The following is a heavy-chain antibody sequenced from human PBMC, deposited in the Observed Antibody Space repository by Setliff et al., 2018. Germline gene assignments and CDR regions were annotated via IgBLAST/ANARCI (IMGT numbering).Heavy chain of an antibody. J-gene: IGHJ4*02. CDR3: ARDGGEY. CDR1: GFTFSDYY. D-gene: IGHD3-16*01. CDR2: IKQDGSEK. Sequence: PGGSLRLSCAASGFTFSDYYMSWIRQAPGKGLEWVANIKQDGSEKDYVDSVKGRLTISRDNAKKSLYLQMNSLRAEDTAVYYCARDGGEYWGQGTLVTVSS. V-gene: IGHV3-7*01.